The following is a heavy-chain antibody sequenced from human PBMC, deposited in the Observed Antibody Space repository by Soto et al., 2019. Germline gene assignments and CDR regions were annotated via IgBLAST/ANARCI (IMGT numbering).Heavy chain of an antibody. CDR3: AKDVGYCSSAGCYDFYAMDV. CDR2: ISGSGGTT. J-gene: IGHJ6*02. Sequence: PGGSLRLSCTAPGFTFGTSAMNWARQAPGKELESVSGISGSGGTTYYADSVEGRFAISRANSKNTVYLQMNSLRAEDTAVYYCAKDVGYCSSAGCYDFYAMDVWGQGTTVTVSS. V-gene: IGHV3-23*01. CDR1: GFTFGTSA. D-gene: IGHD2-2*01.